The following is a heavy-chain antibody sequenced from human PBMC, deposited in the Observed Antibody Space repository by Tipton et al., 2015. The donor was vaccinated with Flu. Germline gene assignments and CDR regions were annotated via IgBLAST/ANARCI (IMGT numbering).Heavy chain of an antibody. CDR1: GFTFNNYN. J-gene: IGHJ5*02. V-gene: IGHV3-21*01. CDR2: ISYSSRYI. CDR3: VRGDSEVRNRFDP. Sequence: SLRLSCAASGFTFNNYNMYWVRQAPGKGLEWVSSISYSSRYIYYADSVRGRFTISRDNAKNSLYLEMNSLRVEDTAIYYCVRGDSEVRNRFDPWGQGILVTVSS. D-gene: IGHD2-21*02.